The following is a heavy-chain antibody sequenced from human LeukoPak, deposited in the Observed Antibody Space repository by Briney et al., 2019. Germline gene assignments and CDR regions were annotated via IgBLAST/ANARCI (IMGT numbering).Heavy chain of an antibody. Sequence: SGTLSLTCAVSGGSISSSNWWSWVRQPPGKGLEWIGEIYHSGSTNYNPSLMSRVTISVDKSKNQFSLKLSSVTAADTAVYYCARDRVDTAMVYYYGMDVWGQGTTVTVSS. D-gene: IGHD5-18*01. CDR1: GGSISSSNW. J-gene: IGHJ6*02. V-gene: IGHV4-4*02. CDR2: IYHSGST. CDR3: ARDRVDTAMVYYYGMDV.